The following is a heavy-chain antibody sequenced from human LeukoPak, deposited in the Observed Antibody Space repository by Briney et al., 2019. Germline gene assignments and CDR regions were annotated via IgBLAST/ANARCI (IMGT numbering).Heavy chain of an antibody. CDR3: ARRSAVAAHLDY. D-gene: IGHD6-19*01. V-gene: IGHV4-34*01. Sequence: SETLSLTCAVYGGSFSGYYWSWILQPPGKGLEWIGEINHSGSTNYNPSLKSRVTISVDTSRNQFSLKLSSVTAADTAVYYCARRSAVAAHLDYWGQGTLVTVSS. CDR2: INHSGST. J-gene: IGHJ4*02. CDR1: GGSFSGYY.